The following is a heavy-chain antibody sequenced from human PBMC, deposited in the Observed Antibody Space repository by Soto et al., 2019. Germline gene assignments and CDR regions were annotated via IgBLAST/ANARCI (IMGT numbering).Heavy chain of an antibody. CDR3: TTESNYYDSSGYVDAFDI. Sequence: GGSLRLSCAASGFTFSNAWMSWVRQAPGKGLEWVGRIKSKTDGGTTDYAAPVKGRFTISRDDSKNTLYLQMNSLKTEDTAVYYCTTESNYYDSSGYVDAFDIWGQGTMVTVSS. CDR1: GFTFSNAW. D-gene: IGHD3-22*01. CDR2: IKSKTDGGTT. V-gene: IGHV3-15*01. J-gene: IGHJ3*02.